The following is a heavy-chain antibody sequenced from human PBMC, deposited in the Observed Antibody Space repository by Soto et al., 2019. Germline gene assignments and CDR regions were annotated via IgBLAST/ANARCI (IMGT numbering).Heavy chain of an antibody. V-gene: IGHV3-74*01. CDR1: GFTFSSYW. CDR3: ARERGKAAAVHFDY. D-gene: IGHD6-13*01. Sequence: EVQLVESGGGLVQPGGSLRLSCAASGFTFSSYWMHWVRQAPGKGLVWVSRINSDGSSASYADSVKGRFTISRDNAKNTLYLQMNSLRAEDTAVYYCARERGKAAAVHFDYWGQGTLVTVSS. CDR2: INSDGSSA. J-gene: IGHJ4*02.